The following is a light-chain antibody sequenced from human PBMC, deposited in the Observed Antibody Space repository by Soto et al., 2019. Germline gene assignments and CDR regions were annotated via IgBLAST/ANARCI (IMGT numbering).Light chain of an antibody. Sequence: EILLTQSPGSLSLSPGDRATLSCRASQSFSSTFFAWYQQKPGQAPRLLIYGASSRATGIPDRFSGSGSGTAFTLTISRLEPEDFEVYYCQQYASSVTFGQGTKVEIK. CDR2: GAS. J-gene: IGKJ1*01. CDR3: QQYASSVT. CDR1: QSFSSTF. V-gene: IGKV3-20*01.